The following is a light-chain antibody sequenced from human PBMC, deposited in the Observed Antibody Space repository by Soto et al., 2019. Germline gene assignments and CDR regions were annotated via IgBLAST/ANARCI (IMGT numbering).Light chain of an antibody. J-gene: IGLJ1*01. Sequence: LTQPRSVSGSPGQSVTISCTGTSSDVGGYNYVSWYQQHPGKAPKLMIYDVSKRPSGVPDRFSGSKSGNMASLTISGLQAEDEADYYCCSYAGSFYYVFGTGTKVT. CDR2: DVS. V-gene: IGLV2-11*01. CDR3: CSYAGSFYYV. CDR1: SSDVGGYNY.